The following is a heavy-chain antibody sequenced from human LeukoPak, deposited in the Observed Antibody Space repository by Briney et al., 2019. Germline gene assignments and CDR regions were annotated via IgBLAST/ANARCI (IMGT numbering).Heavy chain of an antibody. CDR2: INHSGST. J-gene: IGHJ4*02. D-gene: IGHD4-11*01. Sequence: SETQSLTCAVFGGSFSGYYWSWIRQPPGKGLEWIGEINHSGSTSYNPSLKSRVTISVDTSKNQFSLKLSSVTAADTAVYYCATRTTVTTYFDYWGQGTLVTVSS. CDR1: GGSFSGYY. V-gene: IGHV4-34*01. CDR3: ATRTTVTTYFDY.